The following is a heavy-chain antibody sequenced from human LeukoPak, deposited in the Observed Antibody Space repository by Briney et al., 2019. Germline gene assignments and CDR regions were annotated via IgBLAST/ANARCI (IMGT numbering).Heavy chain of an antibody. J-gene: IGHJ6*02. Sequence: ASVTVSCKASGYTFTGYYMHWVRQAPGQGLEWMGWISPNSGGTNYAQKFQGRVTMTRDTSISTAYMELSRLRSDDTAVYYCARAMATMADYYYGMDVWGQGTTVTVSS. CDR1: GYTFTGYY. V-gene: IGHV1-2*02. D-gene: IGHD5-12*01. CDR2: ISPNSGGT. CDR3: ARAMATMADYYYGMDV.